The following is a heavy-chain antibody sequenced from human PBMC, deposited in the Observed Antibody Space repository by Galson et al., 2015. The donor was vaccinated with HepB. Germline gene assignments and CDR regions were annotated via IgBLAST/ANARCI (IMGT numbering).Heavy chain of an antibody. CDR1: GYTFTGYY. CDR3: ARERIVVVPAEGGDAFDI. Sequence: SVKVSCKASGYTFTGYYMHWVRQAPGQGLEWMGWINPNSGGTNYAQKFQGRVTMTRDTSISTAYMELSRLRSDDTAVYYCARERIVVVPAEGGDAFDIWGQGTMVTVSS. V-gene: IGHV1-2*02. J-gene: IGHJ3*02. D-gene: IGHD2-2*01. CDR2: INPNSGGT.